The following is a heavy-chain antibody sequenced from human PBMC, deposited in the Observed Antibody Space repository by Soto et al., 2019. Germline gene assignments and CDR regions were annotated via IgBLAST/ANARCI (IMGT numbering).Heavy chain of an antibody. V-gene: IGHV1-18*01. J-gene: IGHJ4*02. D-gene: IGHD3-16*01. Sequence: ASVKVSCKASGYTFNFYGITWARQAPGQGLEWMGWISGFNGNTNYAADLQGRVTITTDTSTSTAYMELRGLRSDDTAVYYCARIGVSSGHESPDFDSWGQGTLVTVSS. CDR2: ISGFNGNT. CDR1: GYTFNFYG. CDR3: ARIGVSSGHESPDFDS.